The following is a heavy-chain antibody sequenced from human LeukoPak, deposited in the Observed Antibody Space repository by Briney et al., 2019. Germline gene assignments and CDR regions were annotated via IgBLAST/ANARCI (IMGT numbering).Heavy chain of an antibody. D-gene: IGHD2-8*01. J-gene: IGHJ6*02. Sequence: SGGSLRLSCAASGFTFSSHGMHWVRQAPRTGLERVAVISYDGSNKYYSNSVNGRFTISRDNSKNTLYLQMNSLRAEDKAVYYCAKDGLGYCTNGVCSGPYYYYYYGMDVWGQGTTVTVSS. V-gene: IGHV3-30*18. CDR3: AKDGLGYCTNGVCSGPYYYYYYGMDV. CDR1: GFTFSSHG. CDR2: ISYDGSNK.